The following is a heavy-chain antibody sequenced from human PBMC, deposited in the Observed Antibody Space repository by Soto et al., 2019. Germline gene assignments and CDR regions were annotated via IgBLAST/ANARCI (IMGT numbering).Heavy chain of an antibody. Sequence: EVQLLESGGGLVQPGGSLRLSCAASGFTFSSYAMSWVRQAPGKGLEWVSVISGSGGSTYYADSVKGRFTISRDNSKNTLYLQMDSLRAEDTAVYYCARRTSGWYLDYWGQGTLVTVSS. J-gene: IGHJ4*02. V-gene: IGHV3-23*01. CDR2: ISGSGGST. CDR1: GFTFSSYA. CDR3: ARRTSGWYLDY. D-gene: IGHD6-19*01.